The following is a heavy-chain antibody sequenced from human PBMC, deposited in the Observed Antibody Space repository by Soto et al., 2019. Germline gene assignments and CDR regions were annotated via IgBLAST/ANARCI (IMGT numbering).Heavy chain of an antibody. CDR3: ANWKSGVDIT. D-gene: IGHD5-12*01. Sequence: QVQLVESGGGVVQPGRSLRLSCAASGFTFSSYGMHWVRQAPGKGLEWVAVISYDGSNKYYADSVKGRFTISRDNSKNPLYLQMNSLRAEDTTVYYCANWKSGVDITWGQGTLVTVSS. CDR2: ISYDGSNK. V-gene: IGHV3-30*18. CDR1: GFTFSSYG. J-gene: IGHJ5*02.